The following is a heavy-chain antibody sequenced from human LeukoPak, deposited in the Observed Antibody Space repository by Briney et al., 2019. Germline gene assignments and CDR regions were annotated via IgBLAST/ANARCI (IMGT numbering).Heavy chain of an antibody. J-gene: IGHJ6*03. CDR3: AREYYDFWSGYFSGGRDYYYMDV. D-gene: IGHD3-3*01. V-gene: IGHV1-18*01. CDR2: ISAYNGNT. CDR1: GYTFTSYG. Sequence: GASVKVSCKASGYTFTSYGISWVRQAPGQGLEWMGWISAYNGNTNCAQKLQGRVTKTTDTSTSTAYMELRSLRSDDTAVYYCAREYYDFWSGYFSGGRDYYYMDVWGKGTTVTVSS.